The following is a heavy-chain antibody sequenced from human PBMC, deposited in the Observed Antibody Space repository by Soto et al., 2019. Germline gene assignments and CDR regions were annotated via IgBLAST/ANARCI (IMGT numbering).Heavy chain of an antibody. J-gene: IGHJ4*02. V-gene: IGHV4-59*01. CDR1: GGSISSYY. Sequence: SETLSLTCTVSGGSISSYYWSWIRQPPGKGLDWIGYIYYSGSTNYNPSLQSRVTISVDTSKNQFSLKLSSVTAADPAVYYCARGQYYYDSSGYSFDYWGQGTLVTVSS. CDR3: ARGQYYYDSSGYSFDY. CDR2: IYYSGST. D-gene: IGHD3-22*01.